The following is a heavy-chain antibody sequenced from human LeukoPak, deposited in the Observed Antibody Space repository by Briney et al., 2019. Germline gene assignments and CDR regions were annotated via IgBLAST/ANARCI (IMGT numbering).Heavy chain of an antibody. CDR2: ISSSGSTI. D-gene: IGHD3-22*01. CDR3: AKGDSTGYYYHYGYYFDY. J-gene: IGHJ4*02. CDR1: GFTFSSYE. V-gene: IGHV3-48*03. Sequence: GGSLRLSCAASGFTFSSYEMNWVRQAPGKGLEWVSYISSSGSTIYYADSVKGRFTISRDNSKNTLYLQMNSLRAEDTAVYYCAKGDSTGYYYHYGYYFDYWGQGTLVTVSS.